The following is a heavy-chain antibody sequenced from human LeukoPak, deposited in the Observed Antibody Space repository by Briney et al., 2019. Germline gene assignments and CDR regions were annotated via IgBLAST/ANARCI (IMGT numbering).Heavy chain of an antibody. Sequence: GGSLRLSCTASRFTFSSYAMHWVRQAPGKGLEWVSVISSDGTNKYYADSVKGRFTISRDNSKNTLYLQMNSLRAEDTALYYCARDRDRAADYYFDYWGQGTLVTVSS. CDR2: ISSDGTNK. CDR3: ARDRDRAADYYFDY. D-gene: IGHD6-25*01. V-gene: IGHV3-30-3*01. J-gene: IGHJ4*02. CDR1: RFTFSSYA.